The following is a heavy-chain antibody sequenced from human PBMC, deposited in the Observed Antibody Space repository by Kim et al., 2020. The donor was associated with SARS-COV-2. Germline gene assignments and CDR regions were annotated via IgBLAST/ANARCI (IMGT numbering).Heavy chain of an antibody. CDR3: AKDDYGDYVLNY. CDR2: ISYDGSNK. CDR1: GFTFSSYG. V-gene: IGHV3-30*18. Sequence: GGSLRLSCAASGFTFSSYGMHWVRQAPGKGLEWVAVISYDGSNKYYADSVKGRFTISRDNSKNTLYLQMNSLRAEDTAVYYCAKDDYGDYVLNYWGQGT. J-gene: IGHJ4*02. D-gene: IGHD4-17*01.